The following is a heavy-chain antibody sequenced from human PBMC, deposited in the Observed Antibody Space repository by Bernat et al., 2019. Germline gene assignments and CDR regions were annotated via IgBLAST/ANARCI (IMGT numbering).Heavy chain of an antibody. CDR2: IIPILSIA. D-gene: IGHD4-23*01. CDR1: GGTFSSYT. J-gene: IGHJ4*02. V-gene: IGHV1-69*02. CDR3: ARVAHGGNDVY. Sequence: QVQLVQSGAEVKKPGSSVKVSCKASGGTFSSYTISWVRQAPGQGLEWMGRIIPILSIANYAQKFQGRVTITADKSTSTAYMELSSLRSEDTAVYYCARVAHGGNDVYWGQGTLVTVSS.